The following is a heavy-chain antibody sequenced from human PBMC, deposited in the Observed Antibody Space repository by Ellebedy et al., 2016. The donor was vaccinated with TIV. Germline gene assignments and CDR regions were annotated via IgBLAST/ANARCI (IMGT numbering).Heavy chain of an antibody. Sequence: ETLSLTCTVSDDYITRLNWWSWVRQAPGKGPEWVSILYPDGRTFYPDSEKGRFTISRDTSKNTLYLQMNSLRAEDTALYFCARDSRPNIGKFWGQGTLVTVSS. CDR3: ARDSRPNIGKF. V-gene: IGHV3-66*01. CDR2: LYPDGRT. CDR1: DDYITRLNW. D-gene: IGHD2/OR15-2a*01. J-gene: IGHJ4*02.